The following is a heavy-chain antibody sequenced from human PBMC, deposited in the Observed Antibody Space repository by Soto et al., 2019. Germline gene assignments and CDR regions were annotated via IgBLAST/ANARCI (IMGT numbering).Heavy chain of an antibody. Sequence: PGGSLRLSCAASGFTFSNAWMNWVRQAPGKGLEWVGRIKSKTDGGTTDYAAPVKGRFTISRDDSKNTLYLQMNSLKTEDTAVYYCTTFHPGQWRVKIDYFDYWGQGTLVTVSS. D-gene: IGHD6-19*01. CDR1: GFTFSNAW. V-gene: IGHV3-15*07. J-gene: IGHJ4*02. CDR3: TTFHPGQWRVKIDYFDY. CDR2: IKSKTDGGTT.